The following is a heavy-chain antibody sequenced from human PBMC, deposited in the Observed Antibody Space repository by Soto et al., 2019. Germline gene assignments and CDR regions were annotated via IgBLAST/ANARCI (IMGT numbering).Heavy chain of an antibody. CDR1: GGTFSSYA. V-gene: IGHV1-69*13. J-gene: IGHJ4*02. CDR2: IIPIFGTA. CDR3: ARDVSLESITTFDY. Sequence: GASVKVSCKASGGTFSSYAISWVRQAPGQGLEWMGGIIPIFGTANYAQKFQGRVTITADESTSTAYMELSSLRSEDTAVYYCARDVSLESITTFDYWGQGTLVTVSS. D-gene: IGHD2-21*01.